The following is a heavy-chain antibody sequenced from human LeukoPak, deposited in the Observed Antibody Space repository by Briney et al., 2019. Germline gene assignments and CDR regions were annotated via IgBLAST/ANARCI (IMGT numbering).Heavy chain of an antibody. CDR3: ATVNDYGDCV. V-gene: IGHV4-30-2*01. Sequence: SQTLSLTCAVSGGSISSGGYSWSWIRRPPGKGLEWIGYIYHSGSTYYNPSLKSRVTISVDRSKNQFSLKLSSVTAADTAVYYCATVNDYGDCVWGQGTLVTVSS. D-gene: IGHD4-17*01. J-gene: IGHJ4*02. CDR1: GGSISSGGYS. CDR2: IYHSGST.